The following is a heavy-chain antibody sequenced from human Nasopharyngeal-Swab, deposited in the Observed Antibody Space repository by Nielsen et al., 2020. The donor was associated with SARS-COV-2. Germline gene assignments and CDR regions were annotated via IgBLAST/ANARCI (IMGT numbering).Heavy chain of an antibody. J-gene: IGHJ4*02. Sequence: SETLSLTCAVYGGSFSGYYWSWIRQPPGKGLEWIGSVYYSGSTYYKPSLKSRVTISVDTSKNQFSLKLSSVTAADTAVYYCARQYSSSWYAGRGDFDYWGQGTLVTVSS. CDR2: VYYSGST. CDR1: GGSFSGYY. CDR3: ARQYSSSWYAGRGDFDY. V-gene: IGHV4-34*01. D-gene: IGHD6-13*01.